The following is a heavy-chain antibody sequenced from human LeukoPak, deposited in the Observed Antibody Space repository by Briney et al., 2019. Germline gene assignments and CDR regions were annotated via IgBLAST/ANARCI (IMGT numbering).Heavy chain of an antibody. D-gene: IGHD3-10*01. CDR2: ISGSGGST. CDR3: AKLDGSATSPY. CDR1: GFTFSNHG. Sequence: GGSLRLSCAAPGFTFSNHGMHWVRQAPGKGLEWVSTISGSGGSTYYADSVKGRFTISRDNSKNTLYLQVNSLRAEDTALYYCAKLDGSATSPYWGQGTLVTVSS. V-gene: IGHV3-23*01. J-gene: IGHJ4*02.